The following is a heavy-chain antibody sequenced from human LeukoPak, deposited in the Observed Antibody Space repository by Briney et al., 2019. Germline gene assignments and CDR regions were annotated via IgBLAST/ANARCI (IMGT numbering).Heavy chain of an antibody. CDR2: INHSGST. V-gene: IGHV4-34*01. CDR3: ATSEYYDSASGAPSFYFDY. CDR1: GVSFSGYY. D-gene: IGHD3-22*01. Sequence: PSETLSLTCAVYGVSFSGYYWSWIRQPPGKGLEWIGEINHSGSTNYNPSLKSRVTISVDTSKNQFSLKLSSATAAHTAVYYCATSEYYDSASGAPSFYFDYWGQGTLVTVSS. J-gene: IGHJ4*02.